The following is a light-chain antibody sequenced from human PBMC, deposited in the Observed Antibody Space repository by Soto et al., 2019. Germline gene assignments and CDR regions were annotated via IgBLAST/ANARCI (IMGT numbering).Light chain of an antibody. CDR2: GAS. CDR3: QEFATCPPVR. CDR1: QSLSSY. V-gene: IGKV3-15*01. Sequence: LSAVALSLTPGERATLSSRASQSLSSYLAWYQRKPGQVPRLLIYGASTRATGIPARFSGSGSGTEFTLTITCLQSEDFAVCFCQEFATCPPVRFGGGSKV. J-gene: IGKJ4*01.